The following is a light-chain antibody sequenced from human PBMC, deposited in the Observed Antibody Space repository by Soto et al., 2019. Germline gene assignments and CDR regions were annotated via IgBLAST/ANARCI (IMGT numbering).Light chain of an antibody. CDR2: DAS. J-gene: IGKJ5*01. CDR1: QSVSSSY. Sequence: EIVLTQSPGTLSLSPGESATLSCGASQSVSSSYLAWYQQKPGQAPRLLIYDASRRVTGIPARFSGSGSGTDFTLTLSSLEPEDFAVYYCQQRAGSSTFGQGTRLEIK. CDR3: QQRAGSST. V-gene: IGKV3D-20*02.